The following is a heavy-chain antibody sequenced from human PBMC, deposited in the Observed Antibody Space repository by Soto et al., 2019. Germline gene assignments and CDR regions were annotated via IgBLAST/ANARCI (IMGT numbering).Heavy chain of an antibody. CDR2: INHSGST. D-gene: IGHD1-7*01. Sequence: SETLSLTCAVYGGSFSGYYWSWIRQPPGKGLEWIGEINHSGSTNYNPSLKSRVTISVDTSKNQFSLKLSSVTAADTAVYYCARGGDNWNYGWFDPWGQGTLVTVSS. CDR3: ARGGDNWNYGWFDP. CDR1: GGSFSGYY. J-gene: IGHJ5*02. V-gene: IGHV4-34*01.